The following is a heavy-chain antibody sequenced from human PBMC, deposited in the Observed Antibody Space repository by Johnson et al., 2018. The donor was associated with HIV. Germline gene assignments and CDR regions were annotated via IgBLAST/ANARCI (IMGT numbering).Heavy chain of an antibody. Sequence: VQLVESGGGLVQPGRSLRLSCAASGFTVSSNYMSWVRQAPGKGLVWVSRINSDGSSTSYADSVKGRFTISRDNAKNSLYLQMNSLRAEDTAVYYCAKSLPGYDAFDIWGQGTMVTVSS. D-gene: IGHD5-12*01. CDR1: GFTVSSNY. V-gene: IGHV3-74*01. CDR2: INSDGSST. J-gene: IGHJ3*02. CDR3: AKSLPGYDAFDI.